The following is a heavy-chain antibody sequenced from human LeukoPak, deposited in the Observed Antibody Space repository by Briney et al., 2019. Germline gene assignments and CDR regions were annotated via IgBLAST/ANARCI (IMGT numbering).Heavy chain of an antibody. CDR3: VRHLSAGRPAFDI. V-gene: IGHV4-59*08. CDR2: IYYSGST. CDR1: GGSINSYY. J-gene: IGHJ3*02. D-gene: IGHD2-15*01. Sequence: SETLSLTCTVSGGSINSYYWSWIRQPPGKGLEWIGYIYYSGSTNYNPSLKSRVTISVDASNNKFSLKLTSLTAADTAVYYCVRHLSAGRPAFDIWGQGTMVTVSS.